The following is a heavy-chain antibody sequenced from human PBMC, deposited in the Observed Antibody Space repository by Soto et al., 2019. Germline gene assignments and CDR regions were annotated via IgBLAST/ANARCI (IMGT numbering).Heavy chain of an antibody. V-gene: IGHV3-33*01. J-gene: IGHJ4*02. Sequence: PGGSLGLSCAASGFTFSSYGMHWVRQAPGKGLEWVAVIWYDGSNKYYADSVKCRFTISRDNSKNTLYLQMNSMRAEDTAVYYCARDGDYDSSCYYNYWGQGPLVTVSS. CDR2: IWYDGSNK. CDR1: GFTFSSYG. D-gene: IGHD3-22*01. CDR3: ARDGDYDSSCYYNY.